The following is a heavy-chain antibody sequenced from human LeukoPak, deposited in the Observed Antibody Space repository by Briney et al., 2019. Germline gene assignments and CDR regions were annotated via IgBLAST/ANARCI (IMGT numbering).Heavy chain of an antibody. Sequence: PGGSLRLSCAASGFTFSNAWMSWVRQAPGKGLEWVSSITGSGDRIYYADSVKGRFTISRDDSRNTLFLQMNSLRADDTAVYYCAKGRLYYHDHFDSWGQGTLVTVFS. V-gene: IGHV3-23*01. CDR2: ITGSGDRI. CDR1: GFTFSNAW. CDR3: AKGRLYYHDHFDS. J-gene: IGHJ4*02. D-gene: IGHD3-3*02.